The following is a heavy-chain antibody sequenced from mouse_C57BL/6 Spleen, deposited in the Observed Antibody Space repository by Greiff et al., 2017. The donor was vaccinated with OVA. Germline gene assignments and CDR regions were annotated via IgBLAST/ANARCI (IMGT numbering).Heavy chain of an antibody. D-gene: IGHD1-1*01. CDR1: GFTFSDYG. J-gene: IGHJ1*03. V-gene: IGHV5-17*01. Sequence: EVKLVESGGGLVKPGGSLKLSCAASGFTFSDYGMHWVRPAPEKGLEWVAYISSGSSTIYYADTVTGRFTISRDNAKNTLFLQMTSLRSEDTAMYYCATGGYGSSYRRYFDVWGTGTTVTVSS. CDR2: ISSGSSTI. CDR3: ATGGYGSSYRRYFDV.